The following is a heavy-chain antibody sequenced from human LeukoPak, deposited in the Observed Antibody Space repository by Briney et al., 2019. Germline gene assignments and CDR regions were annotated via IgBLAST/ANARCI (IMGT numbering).Heavy chain of an antibody. CDR3: ARTLGATLFDY. Sequence: PSETLSLTCTVSGGSISSYYWSWLRQPPGKGLEWIGYIYCSGSTNYNPSLKSRVTISVDTSKNQFSLKLSSVTAADTAVYYCARTLGATLFDYWGQGTLVTVSS. V-gene: IGHV4-59*01. J-gene: IGHJ4*02. CDR2: IYCSGST. CDR1: GGSISSYY. D-gene: IGHD1-26*01.